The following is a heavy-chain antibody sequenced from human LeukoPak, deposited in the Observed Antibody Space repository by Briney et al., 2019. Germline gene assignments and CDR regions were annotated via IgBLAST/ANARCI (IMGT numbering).Heavy chain of an antibody. CDR3: ARDGELPDY. Sequence: GASVKVSCKASGYTFTDNYIHWVRQAPGQGLEWMGRVNPDSGGINYAQKFQGRVTMTRDTSISTAYMELSRLRSDDTAVYYCARDGELPDYWGQGTLVTVSS. J-gene: IGHJ4*02. V-gene: IGHV1-2*06. CDR1: GYTFTDNY. D-gene: IGHD1-26*01. CDR2: VNPDSGGI.